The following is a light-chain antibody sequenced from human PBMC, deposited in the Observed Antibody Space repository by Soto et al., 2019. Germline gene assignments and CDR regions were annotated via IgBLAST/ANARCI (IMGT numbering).Light chain of an antibody. J-gene: IGLJ3*02. CDR2: LDSDGSH. V-gene: IGLV4-69*01. Sequence: QPVLTQSPSASASLGASVKLTCTLSSGHSSYAIAWHQLQPEKGPRSLMKLDSDGSHTKGDGIPDRFSGSSSGAERYLTISSLQSEDEADYYCQTWGTGFQVFGGGTKLPVL. CDR1: SGHSSYA. CDR3: QTWGTGFQV.